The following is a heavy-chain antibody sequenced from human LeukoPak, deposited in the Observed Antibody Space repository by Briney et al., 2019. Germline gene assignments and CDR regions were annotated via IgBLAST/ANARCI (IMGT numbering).Heavy chain of an antibody. Sequence: GESLKISCKASGYTFTKYAMHWVRQAPGQTLEWMAWINAGNGNTKYSQKFQGRVTITRDTSASIAYMELSSLRSEDTAVYYCAREACSSTRCYDLAFDIWGQGTMVTVSS. CDR3: AREACSSTRCYDLAFDI. CDR1: GYTFTKYA. V-gene: IGHV1-3*01. CDR2: INAGNGNT. D-gene: IGHD2-2*01. J-gene: IGHJ3*02.